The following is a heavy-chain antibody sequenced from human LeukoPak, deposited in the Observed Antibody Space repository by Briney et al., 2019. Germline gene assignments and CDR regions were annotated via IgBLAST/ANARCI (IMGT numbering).Heavy chain of an antibody. CDR1: GGSISSYY. J-gene: IGHJ3*02. V-gene: IGHV4-59*08. D-gene: IGHD3-9*01. Sequence: SETLSLTCTVSGGSISSYYWNWIRQPPGKGLEWIGNIYYSGSTNYNPSLTSRVTISIDTSKKHFSLKLSSVTAADTAVYYCARRRVLTGSSRGDAFDIWGQGTVATVSS. CDR3: ARRRVLTGSSRGDAFDI. CDR2: IYYSGST.